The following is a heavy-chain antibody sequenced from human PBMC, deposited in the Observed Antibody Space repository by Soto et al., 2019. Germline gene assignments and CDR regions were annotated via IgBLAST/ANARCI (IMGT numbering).Heavy chain of an antibody. CDR2: ISTYNGNT. CDR1: GYTFSNNG. Sequence: QVKLVQSGAEVKKPGASVKVSCTASGYTFSNNGITWVRQAPGQGLEWMGWISTYNGNTNYAKKVQGRVTMTIDTSTSTAYMELRSLSSDDTAMYYCAACTGPSCHRGREWFDPWGQGTLVTVSA. J-gene: IGHJ5*02. CDR3: AACTGPSCHRGREWFDP. D-gene: IGHD2-2*01. V-gene: IGHV1-18*04.